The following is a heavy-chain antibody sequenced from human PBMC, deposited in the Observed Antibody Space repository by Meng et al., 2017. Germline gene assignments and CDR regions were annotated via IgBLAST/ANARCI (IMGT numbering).Heavy chain of an antibody. CDR2: IYYSGST. CDR3: ARNDCSSTSCYAGAFDI. D-gene: IGHD2-2*01. CDR1: GGSIGSYY. V-gene: IGHV4-59*01. Sequence: GSLRLSCTVSGGSIGSYYWSWIRQPPGKGLEWIGYIYYSGSTNYNPSLKSRVTISVDTSKNQFSLKLSSVTAADTAVYYCARNDCSSTSCYAGAFDIWGQGTMVTVSS. J-gene: IGHJ3*02.